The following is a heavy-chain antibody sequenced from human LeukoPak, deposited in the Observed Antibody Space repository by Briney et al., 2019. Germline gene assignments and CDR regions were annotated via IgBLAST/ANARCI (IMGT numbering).Heavy chain of an antibody. CDR1: GYTFTSYG. J-gene: IGHJ2*01. CDR2: SSPYNGNT. CDR3: ARGFAGDRTMAGYFDL. V-gene: IGHV1-18*01. Sequence: ASVKVSCKASGYTFTSYGISWVRQAPEQGLEWMGWSSPYNGNTNYAQKLQGRVTMTTDTSTSTAYMDLRSLRSDDTAVYYCARGFAGDRTMAGYFDLWGRGTLVTVSS. D-gene: IGHD7-27*01.